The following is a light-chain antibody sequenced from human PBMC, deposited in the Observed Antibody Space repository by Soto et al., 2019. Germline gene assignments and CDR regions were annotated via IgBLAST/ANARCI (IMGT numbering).Light chain of an antibody. CDR3: QQYYTVPPWT. CDR2: WAS. Sequence: DIVMTQSPDSLAVSLGERATINCKSSQSVLYTSNNENYLAWYQQKPGQPPKLLIYWASTRESGVPDRFSGGGSGTDFTLTISSLQAEDVAVYYCQQYYTVPPWTFGQGTKVEIK. J-gene: IGKJ1*01. V-gene: IGKV4-1*01. CDR1: QSVLYTSNNENY.